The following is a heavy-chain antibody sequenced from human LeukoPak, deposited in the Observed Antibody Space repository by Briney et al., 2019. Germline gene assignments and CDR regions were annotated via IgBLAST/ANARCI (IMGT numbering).Heavy chain of an antibody. CDR1: GFTFSSYD. D-gene: IGHD3-22*01. Sequence: GGSLRLSCAASGFTFSSYDMHWVRQATGKGLEWVSAIGTAGDTYYPGSVKGRFTISRENAKNSLYLQMNSLRAGDTAVYYCARAAYDSSGYMFDPWGQGTLATVSS. V-gene: IGHV3-13*01. J-gene: IGHJ5*02. CDR3: ARAAYDSSGYMFDP. CDR2: IGTAGDT.